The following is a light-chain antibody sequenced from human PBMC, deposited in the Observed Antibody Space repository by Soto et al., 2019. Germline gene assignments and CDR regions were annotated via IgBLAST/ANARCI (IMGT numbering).Light chain of an antibody. CDR3: SSYPSSNTLV. CDR1: TSDVGAYNY. V-gene: IGLV2-14*01. CDR2: DVS. Sequence: QSVLTQPASVSGSPGQSITISCTGTTSDVGAYNYVSWYQQHPGKAPKLMIYDVSNRPSGVSNRVSGSKSGNTASLTISGLQAEDEADYYCSSYPSSNTLVFGGGTKLTVL. J-gene: IGLJ2*01.